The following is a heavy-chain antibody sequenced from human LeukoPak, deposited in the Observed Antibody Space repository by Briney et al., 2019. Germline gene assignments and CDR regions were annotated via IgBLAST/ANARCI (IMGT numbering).Heavy chain of an antibody. CDR3: ARRYYFDY. CDR2: IYHSGSP. Sequence: PSETLSLTCAVSGGSISSNNWWGWVRQPPGKGLEWIGEIYHSGSPNYNPSLKSRVTISVDKSRNHFSLNLSSVTAADTAVYYCARRYYFDYWGQGTLVTVSS. CDR1: GGSISSNNW. J-gene: IGHJ4*02. V-gene: IGHV4-4*02.